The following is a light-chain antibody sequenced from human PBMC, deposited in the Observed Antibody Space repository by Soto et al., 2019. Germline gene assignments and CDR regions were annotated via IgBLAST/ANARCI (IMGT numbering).Light chain of an antibody. CDR2: DAS. Sequence: EIVLTQSPATLSLSPGERATLSCRASQSVSSYLAWYQQKPGQAPRLLIYDASNSVTGIPARFSGSGSGTDVSLTISSLEPEDDAVYYCQQRSNWPPFTFGPGTKVDIK. CDR3: QQRSNWPPFT. CDR1: QSVSSY. V-gene: IGKV3-11*01. J-gene: IGKJ3*01.